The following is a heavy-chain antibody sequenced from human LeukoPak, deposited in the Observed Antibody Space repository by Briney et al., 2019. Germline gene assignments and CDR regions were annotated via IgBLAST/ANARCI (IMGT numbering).Heavy chain of an antibody. D-gene: IGHD3-22*01. CDR1: GFTFSSYA. Sequence: GRSLRLSCAASGFTFSSYAMHWVRQAPGKGLEWVAVISYDGSNKYYADSVKGRFTISRDNSKNTLYLQMNSLRAEDTAVYYCARGRDYYDSSGYYPVNCDYWGQGTLVTVSS. V-gene: IGHV3-30*04. J-gene: IGHJ4*02. CDR3: ARGRDYYDSSGYYPVNCDY. CDR2: ISYDGSNK.